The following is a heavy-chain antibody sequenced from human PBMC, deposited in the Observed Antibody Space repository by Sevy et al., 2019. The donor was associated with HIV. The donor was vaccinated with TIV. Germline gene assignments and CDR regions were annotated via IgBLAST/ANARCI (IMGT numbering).Heavy chain of an antibody. CDR3: ARAPPYSGLDY. Sequence: GGSLRLSCAASGFTFSSYSMNWVRQAPGKGLEWVSYISHSSTTIYYAFSVKGRFTISRDTAKNSLYLQMHSLRAEDTAVYYCARAPPYSGLDYWGRGTLVTVSS. J-gene: IGHJ4*02. CDR2: ISHSSTTI. D-gene: IGHD2-15*01. V-gene: IGHV3-48*01. CDR1: GFTFSSYS.